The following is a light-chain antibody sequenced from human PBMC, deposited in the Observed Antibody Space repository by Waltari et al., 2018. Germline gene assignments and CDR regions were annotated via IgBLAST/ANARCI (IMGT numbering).Light chain of an antibody. V-gene: IGKV3-11*01. J-gene: IGKJ4*01. Sequence: EIVLKQSPATLSLSPGERATLSCRASQSVSSYLAWYQQKPGQAPRLLIYDASNRATGIPARFSGSGSGTDFTLTISSLEPEDFAVYYCQQRSNWPPALTFGGGTKVEIK. CDR3: QQRSNWPPALT. CDR2: DAS. CDR1: QSVSSY.